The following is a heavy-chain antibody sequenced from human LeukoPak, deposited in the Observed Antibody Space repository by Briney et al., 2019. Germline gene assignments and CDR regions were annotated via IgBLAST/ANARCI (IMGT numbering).Heavy chain of an antibody. Sequence: GGSLRLSCAASGFTFSSYGMHWVRQAPGKGLXXXXVISYDGSNKYYADSLKGRFTISRDNSKNTLYLQMSSLRTEDTAVYYCAALSGSYYVDTDYWGQGTLVTVSS. CDR2: ISYDGSNK. CDR1: GFTFSSYG. V-gene: IGHV3-30*03. CDR3: AALSGSYYVDTDY. D-gene: IGHD1-26*01. J-gene: IGHJ4*02.